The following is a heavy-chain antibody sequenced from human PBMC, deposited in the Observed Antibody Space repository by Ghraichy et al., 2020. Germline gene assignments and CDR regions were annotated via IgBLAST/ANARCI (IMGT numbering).Heavy chain of an antibody. CDR1: GYSFSSGYW. CDR3: AGYSSSPGAHYFDS. J-gene: IGHJ4*02. V-gene: IGHV4-28*01. D-gene: IGHD6-13*01. Sequence: SETLSLTCGVSGYSFSSGYWWGWIRQPPGKGLEWVGYIFYSGDTYYNPSLKSRITMSVDTSKNQFSLSLNSVTAVDTAVYYCAGYSSSPGAHYFDSWGQGILVTVSS. CDR2: IFYSGDT.